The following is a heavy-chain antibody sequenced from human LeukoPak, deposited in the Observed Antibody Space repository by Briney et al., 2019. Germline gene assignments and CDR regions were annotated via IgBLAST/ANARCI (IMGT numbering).Heavy chain of an antibody. J-gene: IGHJ2*01. CDR2: IYTSGST. Sequence: SETLSLTCTVSGGSISSYYWSWIRQPAGKGLEWVGRIYTSGSTNYNPSLKSRVTISFYTSANEVSLKLRSVTAADTAVYYCARGLAGAHSGAIYSDLWGRGTVVTVSS. CDR1: GGSISSYY. CDR3: ARGLAGAHSGAIYSDL. V-gene: IGHV4-4*07. D-gene: IGHD1-26*01.